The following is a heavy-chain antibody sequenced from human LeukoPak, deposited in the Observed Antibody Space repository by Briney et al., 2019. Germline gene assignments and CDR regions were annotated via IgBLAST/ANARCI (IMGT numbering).Heavy chain of an antibody. CDR2: INSDGSTT. Sequence: GGSLRLSCAASGFTFSSYWMYWVRQAPGKGLVWVSRINSDGSTTSYADSVKGRFTISRDNAKNTLYLQMNSLRAEDTAVYYCARVSTTSNFYYYYGMDVWGQGTTVTVSS. D-gene: IGHD2/OR15-2a*01. J-gene: IGHJ6*02. V-gene: IGHV3-74*01. CDR3: ARVSTTSNFYYYYGMDV. CDR1: GFTFSSYW.